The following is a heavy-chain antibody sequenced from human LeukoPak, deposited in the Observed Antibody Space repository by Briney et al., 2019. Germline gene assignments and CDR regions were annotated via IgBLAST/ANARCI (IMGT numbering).Heavy chain of an antibody. CDR1: GFTFSSYA. V-gene: IGHV3-20*04. D-gene: IGHD6-19*01. CDR3: ARERAVAGTFNYFDY. Sequence: GSLRLSCAASGFTFSSYAMSWVRQAPGKGLEWVSGINWNGGSTGYADSVKGRFTISRDNAKNSLYLQMNSLRAEDTALYYCARERAVAGTFNYFDYWGQGTLVTVSS. J-gene: IGHJ4*02. CDR2: INWNGGST.